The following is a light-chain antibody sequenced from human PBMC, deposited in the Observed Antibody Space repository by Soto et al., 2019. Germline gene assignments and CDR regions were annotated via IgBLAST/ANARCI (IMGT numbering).Light chain of an antibody. CDR3: CSYTGSSTRV. V-gene: IGLV2-11*01. J-gene: IGLJ1*01. CDR2: DVD. CDR1: SGDVGGHDF. Sequence: QSVLTQPRSVSGSPGQSVTISCTGISGDVGGHDFVSWYQQHPGKAPKLIIYDVDKRPSGVPDRFSGSRSGNTASLTISGLQADDEADYYCCSYTGSSTRVFGTGTKVTVL.